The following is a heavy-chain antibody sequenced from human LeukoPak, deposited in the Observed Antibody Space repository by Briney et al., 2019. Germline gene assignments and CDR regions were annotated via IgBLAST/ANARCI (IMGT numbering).Heavy chain of an antibody. D-gene: IGHD6-13*01. V-gene: IGHV4-59*08. CDR1: GGSISSYY. CDR3: ARRKGSSSWLGYAFDI. CDR2: IYYSGST. Sequence: SETLSLTCTVSGGSISSYYWSGIRQPPGKGLEWIGYIYYSGSTNYNPSLKSRVTISVDTSKNQFSLKLSSVTAADTAVYYCARRKGSSSWLGYAFDIWGQGTMVTVSS. J-gene: IGHJ3*02.